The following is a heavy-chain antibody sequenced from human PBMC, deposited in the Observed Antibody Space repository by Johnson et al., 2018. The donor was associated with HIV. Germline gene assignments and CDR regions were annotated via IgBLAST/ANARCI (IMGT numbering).Heavy chain of an antibody. Sequence: QVQLVESGGGVVQPGRSLRLSCAASGFTFSRYPMHWIRQAPGEGLELVALISDDGSSRYYADSVKGRSTISRDNSKNTLYLQMNSLRAEDTAVYYCALVLGALPGAFDIWGQGTMVTVSS. CDR3: ALVLGALPGAFDI. CDR1: GFTFSRYP. V-gene: IGHV3-30*14. CDR2: ISDDGSSR. J-gene: IGHJ3*02. D-gene: IGHD3-16*01.